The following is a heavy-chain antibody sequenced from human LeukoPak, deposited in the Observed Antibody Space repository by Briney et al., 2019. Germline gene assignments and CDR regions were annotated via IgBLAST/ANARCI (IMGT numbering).Heavy chain of an antibody. D-gene: IGHD1-26*01. CDR1: GYIFSNYG. Sequence: GASVKVSCKASGYIFSNYGISWVRQAPGQGLEWMGWISTNNGNTHYEQKLQGRVTMTTDTSTSTAYMELRTLRSDDTAVYYCAREAWELRGLPFDYWGQGTLVTVSS. CDR2: ISTNNGNT. CDR3: AREAWELRGLPFDY. V-gene: IGHV1-18*01. J-gene: IGHJ4*02.